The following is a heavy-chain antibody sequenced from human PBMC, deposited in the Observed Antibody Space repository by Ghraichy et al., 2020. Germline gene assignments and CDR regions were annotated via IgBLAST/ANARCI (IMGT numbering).Heavy chain of an antibody. D-gene: IGHD3-9*01. J-gene: IGHJ4*02. V-gene: IGHV1-46*01. CDR2: IKPSGGST. CDR3: ARAAYYDILTGYYTAFDY. CDR1: GYTFTSDY. Sequence: ASVKVSCKASGYTFTSDYMHWVRQAPGQGLEWMGMIKPSGGSTSYAQKFQGRVTMTRDTSTSTVYMELSSLRSEDTAVYYCARAAYYDILTGYYTAFDYWGQGTLVTVSS.